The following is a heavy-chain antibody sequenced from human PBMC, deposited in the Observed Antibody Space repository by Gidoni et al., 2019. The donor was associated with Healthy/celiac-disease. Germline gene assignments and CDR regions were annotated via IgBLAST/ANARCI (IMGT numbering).Heavy chain of an antibody. CDR1: GFTFSRYS. CDR2: ISSSRSYI. J-gene: IGHJ5*02. CDR3: ARDHCGGDCYFHGFDP. Sequence: EVQLVASGGGLVKPGGSMRLSGGASGFTFSRYSMNWVRQAPGKGLEWVSVISSSRSYIYYADSVKGRFTISRDNAKNSLYLQMNSLRAEDTAVYYCARDHCGGDCYFHGFDPWGQGTLVTVSS. V-gene: IGHV3-21*01. D-gene: IGHD2-21*02.